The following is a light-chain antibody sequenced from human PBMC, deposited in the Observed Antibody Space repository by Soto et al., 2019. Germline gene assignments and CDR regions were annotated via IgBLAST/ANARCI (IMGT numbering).Light chain of an antibody. CDR1: ESLLDSHGYNN. CDR3: MQALQTPWT. V-gene: IGKV2-28*01. CDR2: LGS. Sequence: DIVLTQSPLSLPVTPGEPASISCRSSESLLDSHGYNNVDWYLQKAGQSQQVXIYLGSNRASGVHDRFSGSGSGTDFTLKIRRVEADDVGVYYCMQALQTPWTFGQGTKVDIK. J-gene: IGKJ1*01.